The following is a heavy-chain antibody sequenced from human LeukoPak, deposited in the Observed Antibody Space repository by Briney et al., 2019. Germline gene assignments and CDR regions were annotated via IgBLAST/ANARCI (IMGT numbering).Heavy chain of an antibody. Sequence: NPGGSLRLSCSASGFSFSDYDMNWVRQAPGKGLEWVSAISGRSSHIYYGESVKGRFTISRDNSKNTLYVQMNSLRAEDTAVYYCARVLFRGDYDLTALYYMDVWGKGTTVTVSS. V-gene: IGHV3-21*01. CDR1: GFSFSDYD. CDR3: ARVLFRGDYDLTALYYMDV. J-gene: IGHJ6*03. D-gene: IGHD3-3*01. CDR2: ISGRSSHI.